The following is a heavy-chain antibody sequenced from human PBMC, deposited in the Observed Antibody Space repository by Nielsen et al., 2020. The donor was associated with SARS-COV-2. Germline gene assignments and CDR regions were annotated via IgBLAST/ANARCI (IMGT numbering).Heavy chain of an antibody. CDR3: ARDEPLLNYYGDYGYFQH. Sequence: GESLKISCAASGFTVSSNYMSWVRQAPGKGLEWVSVIYSGGSTYYADSVKGRFTISRDNSKNTLYLQMNSLRAEDTAVYYCARDEPLLNYYGDYGYFQHWGQGTLVTVSS. D-gene: IGHD4-17*01. J-gene: IGHJ1*01. V-gene: IGHV3-53*01. CDR2: IYSGGST. CDR1: GFTVSSNY.